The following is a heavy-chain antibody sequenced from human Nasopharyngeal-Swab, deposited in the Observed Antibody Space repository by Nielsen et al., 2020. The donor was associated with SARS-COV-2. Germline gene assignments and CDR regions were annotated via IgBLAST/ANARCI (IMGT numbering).Heavy chain of an antibody. CDR2: ISSSSSYI. D-gene: IGHD5-18*01. J-gene: IGHJ6*02. Sequence: WIRQPPGKGLEWVSSISSSSSYIYYADSVKGRFTISRDNAKNSLYLQMNSLRDEDSAVYYCAREGGYRYGYRLYYYYGMDVWGQGTTVTVSS. V-gene: IGHV3-21*01. CDR3: AREGGYRYGYRLYYYYGMDV.